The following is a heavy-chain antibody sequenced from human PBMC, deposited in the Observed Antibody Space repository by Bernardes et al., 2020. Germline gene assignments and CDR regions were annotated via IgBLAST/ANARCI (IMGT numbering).Heavy chain of an antibody. Sequence: SETLSLTCIVSGGSINGSYWSWIRQPPGKRLEWIAYIYSSGPTNFNPSLKSRVSISVDTSKSQVSLMVNSVTAADTAVYYCARIPPLPRGNTVTATMFLAFDIWGQGTMVTVSS. CDR1: GGSINGSY. J-gene: IGHJ3*02. CDR2: IYSSGPT. CDR3: ARIPPLPRGNTVTATMFLAFDI. V-gene: IGHV4-59*01. D-gene: IGHD1-7*01.